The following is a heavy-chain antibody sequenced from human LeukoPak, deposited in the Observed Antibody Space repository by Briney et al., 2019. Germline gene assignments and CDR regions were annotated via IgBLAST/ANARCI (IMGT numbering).Heavy chain of an antibody. CDR2: IYHSGST. V-gene: IGHV4-30-2*01. D-gene: IGHD1-26*01. CDR3: ARDAGYFTMDV. CDR1: GGSISSGGYS. Sequence: SETLSLTCAVSGGSISSGGYSWSWIRQPPGKGLEWIGYIYHSGSTYHNPSLKSRVTISVDRSKNQFSLRLNSVTAADTAVYYCARDAGYFTMDVWGKGTTVTVSS. J-gene: IGHJ6*04.